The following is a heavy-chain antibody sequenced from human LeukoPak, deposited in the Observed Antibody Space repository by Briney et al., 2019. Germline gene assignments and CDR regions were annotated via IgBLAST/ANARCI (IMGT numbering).Heavy chain of an antibody. D-gene: IGHD3-10*01. Sequence: ASVKVSCKASGYTSTSNDINWVRQATGQGLEWTGWMNPNSGNTGYAQKFQGRVAMTRNTSISTAYMELSSLRSEDTAVYYCATVVGYYGHTERQFDPWGQGTLVTVSP. V-gene: IGHV1-8*01. J-gene: IGHJ5*02. CDR2: MNPNSGNT. CDR3: ATVVGYYGHTERQFDP. CDR1: GYTSTSND.